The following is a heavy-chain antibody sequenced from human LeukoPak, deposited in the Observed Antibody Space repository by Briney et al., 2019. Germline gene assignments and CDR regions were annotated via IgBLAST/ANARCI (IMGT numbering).Heavy chain of an antibody. J-gene: IGHJ4*02. Sequence: SETLSLTCTVSGGSISTYYWSWIRQPAGKGLEWIGRIYTSGSPNYNPSLKSRVTMSVDTSKIQFSLILSSVTAADTAVYYCARRGSNYYFDYWGQGTRVPVSS. CDR3: ARRGSNYYFDY. V-gene: IGHV4-4*07. CDR2: IYTSGSP. CDR1: GGSISTYY. D-gene: IGHD3-10*01.